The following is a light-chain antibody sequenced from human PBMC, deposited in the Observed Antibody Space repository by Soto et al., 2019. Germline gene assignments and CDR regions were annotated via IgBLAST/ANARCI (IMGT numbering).Light chain of an antibody. CDR3: QKSYNTTRT. J-gene: IGKJ1*01. V-gene: IGKV1-39*01. Sequence: DIQMTQAPSSLPASVGDRVTITCRASQTIGNYLNWYQQRPGKAPNLLIIAASTLQSGITSRFSGSGSGTDFTLTITNLQPEDFATYYCQKSYNTTRTFGPGTKEQIK. CDR1: QTIGNY. CDR2: AAS.